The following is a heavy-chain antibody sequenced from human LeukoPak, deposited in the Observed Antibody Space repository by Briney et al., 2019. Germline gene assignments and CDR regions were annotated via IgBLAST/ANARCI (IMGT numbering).Heavy chain of an antibody. CDR3: ARRVVGATSPYFDY. J-gene: IGHJ4*02. D-gene: IGHD1-26*01. V-gene: IGHV4-4*07. Sequence: PSETLSLTCTVSGDSISNYYWSWIRQPAGKGLEWIGRIYTSGSTNYNPSLKSRVTMSVDTSKNQFSLKLSSVTAADTAVYYCARRVVGATSPYFDYWGQGTLVTVSS. CDR2: IYTSGST. CDR1: GDSISNYY.